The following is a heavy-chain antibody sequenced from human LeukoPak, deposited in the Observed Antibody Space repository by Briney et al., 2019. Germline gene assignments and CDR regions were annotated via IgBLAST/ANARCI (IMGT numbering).Heavy chain of an antibody. J-gene: IGHJ6*03. CDR3: ARAPYCSGGSCYYRHYYYYYMDV. Sequence: PSETLSLTCTVSGGSISSYYWSWIRQPAGKGLEWIGRIYTSGSTNHNPSLKSRVTMSVDTSKNQFSLKLSSVTAADTAVYYCARAPYCSGGSCYYRHYYYYYMDVWGKGTTVTVSS. CDR2: IYTSGST. V-gene: IGHV4-4*07. CDR1: GGSISSYY. D-gene: IGHD2-15*01.